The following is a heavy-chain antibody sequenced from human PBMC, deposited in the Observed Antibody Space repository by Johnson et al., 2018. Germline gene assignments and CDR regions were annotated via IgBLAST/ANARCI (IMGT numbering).Heavy chain of an antibody. J-gene: IGHJ6*03. V-gene: IGHV3-23*04. D-gene: IGHD6-13*01. CDR1: GFTFSSYA. CDR2: ISGSGGNT. Sequence: VQLVQSGGGLVQPGGSLRLSCAASGFTFSSYAMSWVRQAPGKGLEWVSSISGSGGNTYYADSVKGRFTISRDNSKNTLYLQMNSLRAEDTAVYYCAKEKHVIAAGPPYYYYYMDVWGKGTTVTVSS. CDR3: AKEKHVIAAGPPYYYYYMDV.